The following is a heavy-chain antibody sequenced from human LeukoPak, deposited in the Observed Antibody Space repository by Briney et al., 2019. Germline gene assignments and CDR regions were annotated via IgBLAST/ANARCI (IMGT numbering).Heavy chain of an antibody. J-gene: IGHJ4*02. V-gene: IGHV3-7*01. CDR2: IKQDGSEK. CDR3: ARDPTWYSEGH. CDR1: GFTFSSYW. Sequence: PGGSLRLSCAAPGFTFSSYWMSWVRQAPGKGLEWVANIKQDGSEKYYVDSVKGRFTISRDDAKNSLYLQMNSLRAEDTAVYYCARDPTWYSEGHWGQGTLVTVSS. D-gene: IGHD2-21*02.